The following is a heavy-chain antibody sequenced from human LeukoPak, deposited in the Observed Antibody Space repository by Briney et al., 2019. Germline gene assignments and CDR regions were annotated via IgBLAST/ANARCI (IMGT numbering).Heavy chain of an antibody. D-gene: IGHD5-12*01. CDR3: AKDLYMVAFANYGMDV. CDR2: ISYDGSNK. J-gene: IGHJ6*02. Sequence: PGGSLRLSCAASGFTFSSYGMHWVRQAPGEGLEWVAVISYDGSNKYYADSVKGRFTISRDNSKNTLYLQMNSLRAEDTAVYYCAKDLYMVAFANYGMDVWGQGTTVTVSS. V-gene: IGHV3-30*18. CDR1: GFTFSSYG.